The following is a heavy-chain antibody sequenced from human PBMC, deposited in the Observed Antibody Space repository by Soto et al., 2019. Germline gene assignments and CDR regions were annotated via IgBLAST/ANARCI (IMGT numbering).Heavy chain of an antibody. Sequence: SVKVSCKASGGRFSSYAISCVRQAPGQGLEWMGGIIPIFGTANYAQKFQGRVTITADESTSTAYMELSSLRSEDTAVYYCAREASWSGYSAPFDYWGQGTLVTVSS. D-gene: IGHD3-3*01. V-gene: IGHV1-69*13. J-gene: IGHJ4*02. CDR1: GGRFSSYA. CDR3: AREASWSGYSAPFDY. CDR2: IIPIFGTA.